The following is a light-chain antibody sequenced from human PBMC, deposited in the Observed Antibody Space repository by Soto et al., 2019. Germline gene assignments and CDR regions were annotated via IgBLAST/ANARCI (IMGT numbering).Light chain of an antibody. CDR1: QSITTY. Sequence: DIQMTQSPSSLSASVGDRVTISCRASQSITTYLNWYQHKPGQAPSLLIYVASSLQSGVPSRFSGSGSGTDFTLTISSLQPEDFATYYCQQSHSAPLTFGGGTKVESK. J-gene: IGKJ4*01. CDR2: VAS. CDR3: QQSHSAPLT. V-gene: IGKV1-39*01.